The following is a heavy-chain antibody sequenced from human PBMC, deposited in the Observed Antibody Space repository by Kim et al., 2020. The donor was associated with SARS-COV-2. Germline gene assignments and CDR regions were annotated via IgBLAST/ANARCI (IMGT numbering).Heavy chain of an antibody. D-gene: IGHD1-26*01. CDR3: ARVDGGSYYYYYGMDV. CDR1: GFTFSSYE. CDR2: ISSSGSTI. V-gene: IGHV3-48*03. J-gene: IGHJ6*02. Sequence: GGSLRLSCAASGFTFSSYEMNWVRQAPGKGLEWVSYISSSGSTIYYADSVKGRFTISRDNAKNSLYLQMNSLRAEDTAVYYCARVDGGSYYYYYGMDVWGQGTTVTVSS.